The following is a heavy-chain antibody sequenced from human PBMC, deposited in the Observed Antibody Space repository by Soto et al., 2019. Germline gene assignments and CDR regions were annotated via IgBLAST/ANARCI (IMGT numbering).Heavy chain of an antibody. V-gene: IGHV4-59*08. D-gene: IGHD1-1*01. CDR3: ARHPTVNYYGMDV. CDR1: VGSITSYY. J-gene: IGHJ6*02. CDR2: VYYSGST. Sequence: QVQLQESGPGLVKPSETLSLTCTVSVGSITSYYWSWIRQPPGKGLEWIGYVYYSGSTNYNPSLKSRVTISVDTSKNQFSLKLSSVTAADTAVYYWARHPTVNYYGMDVWGQGTTVTVSS.